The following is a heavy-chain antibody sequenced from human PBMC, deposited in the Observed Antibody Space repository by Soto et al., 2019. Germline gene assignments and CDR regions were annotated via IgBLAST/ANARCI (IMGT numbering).Heavy chain of an antibody. Sequence: EVQLVESGGGLVQPGRSLRLSCAAIGFTFEDHAMHWIRQAPGKGLEWVAGINWNSGITGYADSVKGRFTISRDNANNPLHLEMNSLKTEDTAFYYCAKGRGALTVVSNWFDPWGQGTLVTVSS. CDR3: AKGRGALTVVSNWFDP. CDR2: INWNSGIT. D-gene: IGHD3-22*01. V-gene: IGHV3-9*01. CDR1: GFTFEDHA. J-gene: IGHJ5*02.